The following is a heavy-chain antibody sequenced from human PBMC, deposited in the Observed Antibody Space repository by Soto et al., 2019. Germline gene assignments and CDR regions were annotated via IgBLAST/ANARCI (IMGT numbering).Heavy chain of an antibody. Sequence: QVQVVESGGGVVQPGRSLRLSCAASGFTFSIYGMHWVRQAPGKGLEWVAVISYDGSNQYYGGSVKGRFTISRDNSKNMVFLTSNSLGAEDTAVYYCAKEAPRGTAYGVDVWGQGATVTVSS. CDR2: ISYDGSNQ. CDR3: AKEAPRGTAYGVDV. CDR1: GFTFSIYG. D-gene: IGHD5-18*01. J-gene: IGHJ6*02. V-gene: IGHV3-30*18.